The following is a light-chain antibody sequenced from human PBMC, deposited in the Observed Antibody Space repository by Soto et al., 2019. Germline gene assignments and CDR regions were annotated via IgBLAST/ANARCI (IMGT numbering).Light chain of an antibody. CDR1: QSVNSSY. Sequence: ELGLTQSPGTLSLSPAAITTLSCRASQSVNSSYLAWYKQKPGQAPRRLIEGASSRATGIPDRFSGSGSGTDFSLTISRPEPEDFAVDYCQHYGSSSLTFGGGHKVESK. V-gene: IGKV3-20*01. CDR2: GAS. J-gene: IGKJ4*01. CDR3: QHYGSSSLT.